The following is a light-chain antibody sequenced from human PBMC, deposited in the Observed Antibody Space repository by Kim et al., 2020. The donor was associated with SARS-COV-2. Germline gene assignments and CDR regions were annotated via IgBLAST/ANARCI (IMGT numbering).Light chain of an antibody. CDR2: DAS. CDR1: QDISNY. V-gene: IGKV1-33*01. CDR3: QQYDNLPPYT. Sequence: ATVGHRVTITCQARQDISNYLNWYQQKPGKAPKLLIYDASNLETGVPSRFSGSGSATDFTFPISSLQPEDIATNYCQQYDNLPPYTFGQGTKLEI. J-gene: IGKJ2*01.